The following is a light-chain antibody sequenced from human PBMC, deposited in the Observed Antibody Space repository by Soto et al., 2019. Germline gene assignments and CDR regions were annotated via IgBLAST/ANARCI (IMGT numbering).Light chain of an antibody. J-gene: IGLJ1*01. CDR1: RSNIGAGYD. Sequence: QPVLTQPPSVSGAPGQRVTISCTGRRSNIGAGYDVHWYQQLPGTAPKLLIYGNNNRPSRVPDRFSGSKSGTSASLAITGLQAEDEADYYCQSYDNSLSGYVFGTGTKVTVL. V-gene: IGLV1-40*01. CDR2: GNN. CDR3: QSYDNSLSGYV.